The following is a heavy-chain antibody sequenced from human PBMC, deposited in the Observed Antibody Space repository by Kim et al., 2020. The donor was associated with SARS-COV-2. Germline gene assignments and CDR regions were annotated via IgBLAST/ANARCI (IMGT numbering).Heavy chain of an antibody. V-gene: IGHV4-59*01. CDR2: IYYNGDT. Sequence: SETLSLTCTVSGGSISSYYWSWIRQLPGKGLEWIGYIYYNGDTTYNPSLKSRVTISLETSKNQFSLKLSYVTAADTAVYYCARSPSLQQWLVNWGQGTLFSFSS. J-gene: IGHJ4*02. CDR1: GGSISSYY. D-gene: IGHD6-19*01. CDR3: ARSPSLQQWLVN.